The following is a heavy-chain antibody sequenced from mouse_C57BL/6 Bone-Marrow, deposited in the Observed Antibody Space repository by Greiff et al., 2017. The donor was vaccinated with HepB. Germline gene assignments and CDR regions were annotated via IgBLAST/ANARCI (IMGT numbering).Heavy chain of an antibody. CDR3: ARRGFTTVVAKRYYFDY. Sequence: QVQLQQSGAELVRPGTSVKMSCKASGYTFTNYWIGWAKQRPGHGLEWIGDIYPGGGYTNYNEKFKGKATLTADKSSSTAYMQFSSLTSEDSAIYYCARRGFTTVVAKRYYFDYWGQGTTLTVSS. V-gene: IGHV1-63*01. D-gene: IGHD1-1*01. CDR1: GYTFTNYW. J-gene: IGHJ2*01. CDR2: IYPGGGYT.